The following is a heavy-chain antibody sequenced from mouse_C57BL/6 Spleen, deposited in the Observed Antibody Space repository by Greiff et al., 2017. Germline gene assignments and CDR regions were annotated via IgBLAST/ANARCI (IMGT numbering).Heavy chain of an antibody. CDR2: ISDGGSYT. Sequence: DVMLVESGGGLVKPGGSLKLSCAASGFTFSSYAMSWVRQTPEKRLEWVATISDGGSYTYYPDNVKGRFTISRDNAKNNLYLQMSHLKSEDTAMYYCARDRGSSPYWYFDVWGTGTTVTVSS. D-gene: IGHD1-1*01. CDR3: ARDRGSSPYWYFDV. V-gene: IGHV5-4*01. J-gene: IGHJ1*03. CDR1: GFTFSSYA.